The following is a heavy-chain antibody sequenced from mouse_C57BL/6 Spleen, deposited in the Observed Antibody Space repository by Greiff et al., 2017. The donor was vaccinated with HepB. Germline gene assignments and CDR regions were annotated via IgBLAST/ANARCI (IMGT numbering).Heavy chain of an antibody. J-gene: IGHJ1*03. CDR2: ISYDGSN. CDR3: ARGPNWDRYFDV. V-gene: IGHV3-6*01. Sequence: EVKLMESGPGLVKPSQSLSLTCSVTGYSITSGYYWNWIRQFPGNKLEWMGYISYDGSNNYNPSLKNRISITRDTSKNQFFLKLNSVTTEDTATYYCARGPNWDRYFDVWGTGTTVTVSS. D-gene: IGHD4-1*01. CDR1: GYSITSGYY.